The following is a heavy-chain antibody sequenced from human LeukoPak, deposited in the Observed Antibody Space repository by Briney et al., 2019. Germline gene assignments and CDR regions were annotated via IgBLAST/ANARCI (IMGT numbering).Heavy chain of an antibody. J-gene: IGHJ4*02. V-gene: IGHV4-4*07. CDR3: ARDPHYCSGGACSDY. CDR2: IYSSGST. D-gene: IGHD2-15*01. Sequence: TTSETLSLTCTVSGGSISSYYWSWIRQPAGKGLEWIGRIYSSGSTNYNPSLKSRVTMSVDTSKNQLSLKLSSVTAADTAVYYCARDPHYCSGGACSDYWGQGTLVTVSS. CDR1: GGSISSYY.